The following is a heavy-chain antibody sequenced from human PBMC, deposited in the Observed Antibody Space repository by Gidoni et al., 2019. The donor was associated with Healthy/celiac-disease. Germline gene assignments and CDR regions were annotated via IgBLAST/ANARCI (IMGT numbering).Heavy chain of an antibody. J-gene: IGHJ3*02. CDR1: GGSISSGTW. CDR2: IYHSGSA. V-gene: IGHV4-4*02. Sequence: QVQLQESGPGLVKPSGTLSLTCAVSGGSISSGTWLSWVRQPPWKGLEWIGEIYHSGSANYNPSLKSRVTISVDKSKNQFSLKLSSVTAADTAVYYGARDGDYDAFDIWGQGTMVTVSS. D-gene: IGHD4-17*01. CDR3: ARDGDYDAFDI.